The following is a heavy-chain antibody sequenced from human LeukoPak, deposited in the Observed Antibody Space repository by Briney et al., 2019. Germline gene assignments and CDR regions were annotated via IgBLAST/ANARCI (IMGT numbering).Heavy chain of an antibody. Sequence: GGSLRLSCAASGFTFSSYSMNWVRQAPGKGLEWVSYISSSGSTIYYADSVKGRFTISRDNAKNSLYLQMNSLRAEDTAVYYCARAIGSSGWKDYYYYYYMDVWGKGTTVTVSS. J-gene: IGHJ6*03. CDR1: GFTFSSYS. V-gene: IGHV3-48*04. CDR2: ISSSGSTI. CDR3: ARAIGSSGWKDYYYYYYMDV. D-gene: IGHD6-19*01.